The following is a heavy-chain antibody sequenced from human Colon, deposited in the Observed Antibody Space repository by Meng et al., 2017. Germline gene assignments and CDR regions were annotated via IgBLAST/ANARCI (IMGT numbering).Heavy chain of an antibody. CDR1: GGSINTYY. J-gene: IGHJ2*01. CDR2: ISYSGST. D-gene: IGHD2-21*01. V-gene: IGHV4-59*01. Sequence: QVQLQESGPGLVKPSETLSLTCTVSGGSINTYYWSWIRQPPGKGLELIGYISYSGSTYSSPSLRSRVTISIDTSKNQFSVRLSTVTTADTAVYYCARYGPYWYFDLWDRGTLVTVSS. CDR3: ARYGPYWYFDL.